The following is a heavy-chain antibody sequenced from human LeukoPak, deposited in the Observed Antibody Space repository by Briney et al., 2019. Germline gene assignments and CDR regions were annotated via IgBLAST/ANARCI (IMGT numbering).Heavy chain of an antibody. CDR3: ARDRSYYGDAFDV. CDR1: GFTFENYW. J-gene: IGHJ3*01. CDR2: IKGDGSEK. V-gene: IGHV3-7*01. D-gene: IGHD1-26*01. Sequence: GGSLGLSCAASGFTFENYWMTWVRQAPGKGLEWVATIKGDGSEKFHVDSVKGRITISRDNANNSLSLQMNSLRVEDTAVYYCARDRSYYGDAFDVWGQGTRSPCLQ.